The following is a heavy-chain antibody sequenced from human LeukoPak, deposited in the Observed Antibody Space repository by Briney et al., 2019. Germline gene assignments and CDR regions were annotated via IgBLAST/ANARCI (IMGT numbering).Heavy chain of an antibody. J-gene: IGHJ2*01. D-gene: IGHD5-12*01. CDR1: GGSVSSYY. CDR2: IYYSGRT. Sequence: SETLSLTCTVSGGSVSSYYWSWIRQSPGKGLEWIAYIYYSGRTNYNPSLKSRVTISVDTAENQFSLKLSSVTAADTALYFCARQASWLPYFDLWGRGTLVSVSS. CDR3: ARQASWLPYFDL. V-gene: IGHV4-59*08.